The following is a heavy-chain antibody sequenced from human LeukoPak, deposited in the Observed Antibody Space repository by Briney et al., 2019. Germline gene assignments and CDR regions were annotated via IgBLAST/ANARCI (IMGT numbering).Heavy chain of an antibody. CDR3: ARDLSGYSSGWIGWGYYYGMDV. Sequence: SVKVSCKASGGTFSSYAISWVRQAPGQGLEWMGGIIPIFGTANYAQKFQGRVTITADESTSTAYMELSSLRSEDTAVYYCARDLSGYSSGWIGWGYYYGMDVWGQGTTVTVSS. V-gene: IGHV1-69*13. J-gene: IGHJ6*02. CDR2: IIPIFGTA. D-gene: IGHD6-19*01. CDR1: GGTFSSYA.